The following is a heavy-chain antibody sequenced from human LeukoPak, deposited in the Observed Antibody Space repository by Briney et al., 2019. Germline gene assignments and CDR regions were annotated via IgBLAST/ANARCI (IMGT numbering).Heavy chain of an antibody. CDR1: GFSVSSNY. CDR2: IYSSGTT. J-gene: IGHJ4*02. CDR3: ARAVRGYYFDY. V-gene: IGHV3-66*01. Sequence: GGSLRLSCAASGFSVSSNYMSWVRQAPGKGLEWVSIIYSSGTTHSADSVRGRFTISRDNSKNTLYLQMSSLRAEDTAVYYGARAVRGYYFDYWGQGTLVTVSS. D-gene: IGHD3-10*01.